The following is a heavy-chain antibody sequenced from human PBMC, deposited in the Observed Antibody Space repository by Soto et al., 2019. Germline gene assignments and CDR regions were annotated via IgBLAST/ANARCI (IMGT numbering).Heavy chain of an antibody. Sequence: ASVKVSCKASGYTFTSYAMHWVRQAPGQRLEWMGWINAGNGNTKYSQKFQGRVTITRDTSASTAYMELSSLRSEDTAVYYCARGQPLRLNYYGMDVWGQGTTVTV. CDR1: GYTFTSYA. D-gene: IGHD3-3*01. CDR3: ARGQPLRLNYYGMDV. J-gene: IGHJ6*02. V-gene: IGHV1-3*01. CDR2: INAGNGNT.